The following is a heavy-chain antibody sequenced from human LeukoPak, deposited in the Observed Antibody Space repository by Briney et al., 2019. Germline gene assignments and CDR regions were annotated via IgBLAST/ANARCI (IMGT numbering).Heavy chain of an antibody. CDR3: ARAPGVVGGIWRNWFDP. Sequence: SQTLSLTCSVSGDSVSSSDYYWTWIRQPPGKGLEWIGHIFHDGNIFYNPSVQSRVSILVDRSKNQFSLKLSSVTAADTAVYYCARAPGVVGGIWRNWFDPWGQGTLVIVSS. D-gene: IGHD2-15*01. CDR2: IFHDGNI. CDR1: GDSVSSSDYY. V-gene: IGHV4-30-2*01. J-gene: IGHJ5*02.